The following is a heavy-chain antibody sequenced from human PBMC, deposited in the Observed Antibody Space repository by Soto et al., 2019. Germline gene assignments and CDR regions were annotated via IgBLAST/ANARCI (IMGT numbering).Heavy chain of an antibody. CDR1: GFSLRTSGVG. CDR3: AHRLVGNIAVTGAFDY. Sequence: QITLKESGPTLVKPTQTLTLTCTFSGFSLRTSGVGVGWIRQPPGKALEWLALIYWDDDKRYSPSLKSRLTITKDTSKNQVVLKMTNMDPVDTATYYCAHRLVGNIAVTGAFDYWGQGTLVTVSS. CDR2: IYWDDDK. J-gene: IGHJ4*02. V-gene: IGHV2-5*02. D-gene: IGHD6-19*01.